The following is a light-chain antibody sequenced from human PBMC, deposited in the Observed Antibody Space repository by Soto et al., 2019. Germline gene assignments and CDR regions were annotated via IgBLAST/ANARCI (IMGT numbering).Light chain of an antibody. J-gene: IGLJ1*01. CDR1: ASTIGRNY. CDR3: AAWDDNLSALYV. V-gene: IGLV1-47*01. Sequence: QSVLTQSPSASGTPGQRLTISCSGSASTIGRNYVYWYQQLPGTAPKLLIYRNSQRPSGVPDRFSGSKSGTSASLAISGLRSEDEADYYCAAWDDNLSALYVFGAGTKVTVL. CDR2: RNS.